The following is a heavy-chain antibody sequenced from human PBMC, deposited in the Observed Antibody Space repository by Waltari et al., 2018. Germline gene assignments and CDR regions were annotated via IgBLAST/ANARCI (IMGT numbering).Heavy chain of an antibody. D-gene: IGHD2-15*01. CDR2: INHSGST. CDR3: ARGYCSGDSCSVYFDY. Sequence: QPLPWGLEWIGEINHSGSTNYNPSLKSRVTISVDTSKNQFSLKVNSVTAADTAVYYCARGYCSGDSCSVYFDYWGQGTLVTVSS. V-gene: IGHV4-34*01. J-gene: IGHJ4*02.